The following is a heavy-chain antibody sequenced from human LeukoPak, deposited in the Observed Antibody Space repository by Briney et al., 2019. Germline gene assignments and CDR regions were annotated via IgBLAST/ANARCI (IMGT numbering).Heavy chain of an antibody. CDR2: IIPIFGTA. CDR1: GGTFSSYA. CDR3: ARVRDYIDAFDI. D-gene: IGHD3-10*01. J-gene: IGHJ3*02. Sequence: SVKVSCKASGGTFSSYAISWVRQAPGQGLEWMGGIIPIFGTANYAQKFQGRVTITTDESTSTAYMELSSLRSEDTAVYYCARVRDYIDAFDIWGQGPMVTVSS. V-gene: IGHV1-69*05.